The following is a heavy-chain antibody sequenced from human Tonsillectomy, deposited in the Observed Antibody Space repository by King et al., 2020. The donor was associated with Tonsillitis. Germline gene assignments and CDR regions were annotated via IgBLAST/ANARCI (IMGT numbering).Heavy chain of an antibody. CDR3: AKPPISSCWSYYYYYFMDV. D-gene: IGHD6-19*01. V-gene: IGHV3-23*04. Sequence: VQLVESGGGLVQPGGSLRLSCAASGFSFSNFAMNWVRQAPGKGLEWVSSISGSGGNTYYTDSVKGRFTISRDNSKNTLYLQMCSLRAEDTAIYYCAKPPISSCWSYYYYYFMDVWGKGTTVTVSS. CDR1: GFSFSNFA. J-gene: IGHJ6*03. CDR2: ISGSGGNT.